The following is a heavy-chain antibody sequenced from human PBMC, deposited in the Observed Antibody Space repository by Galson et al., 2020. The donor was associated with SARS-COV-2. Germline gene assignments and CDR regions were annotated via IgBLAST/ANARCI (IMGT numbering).Heavy chain of an antibody. CDR2: INTYNAHT. Sequence: ASVKVSCKASGYIFTNFGISWVRQAPGQGLEWMGWINTYNAHTKYAEKFQDRVTMTTDTSTSTVSMELRSLRSDDTAVYYCATDALRFLDWLLNGSFDNWGQGTLVTVSS. V-gene: IGHV1-18*04. CDR3: ATDALRFLDWLLNGSFDN. D-gene: IGHD3-3*01. CDR1: GYIFTNFG. J-gene: IGHJ4*02.